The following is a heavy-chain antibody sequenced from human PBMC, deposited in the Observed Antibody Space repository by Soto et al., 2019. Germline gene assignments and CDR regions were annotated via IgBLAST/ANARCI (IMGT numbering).Heavy chain of an antibody. CDR1: GYTFTSYH. Sequence: GASVKVSCKASGYTFTSYHMHWVRRAPGQGLEWVGIINPSGGSTSYAQKFQGRVTMTRDTSTSTVYMELSSLRSEDTAVYYCAREDGITIVGVVIFRYFSARGPWGKGPLVT. CDR3: AREDGITIVGVVIFRYFSARGP. D-gene: IGHD3-3*01. CDR2: INPSGGST. J-gene: IGHJ5*02. V-gene: IGHV1-46*01.